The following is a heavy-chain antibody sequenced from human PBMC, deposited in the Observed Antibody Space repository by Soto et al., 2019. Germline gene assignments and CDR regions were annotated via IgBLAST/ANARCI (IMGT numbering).Heavy chain of an antibody. Sequence: QVQLQESGPGLVKPSETLSLTCTVSGGSVSSGSYYWSWIRQPPGKGLEWIGYIYYSGSTNYNPSLKSRVTISVDTSKNQVSLKLSSVTAADTAVYYCARDAGGWFDPWGQGTLVTVSS. V-gene: IGHV4-61*01. CDR1: GGSVSSGSYY. CDR3: ARDAGGWFDP. D-gene: IGHD2-15*01. J-gene: IGHJ5*02. CDR2: IYYSGST.